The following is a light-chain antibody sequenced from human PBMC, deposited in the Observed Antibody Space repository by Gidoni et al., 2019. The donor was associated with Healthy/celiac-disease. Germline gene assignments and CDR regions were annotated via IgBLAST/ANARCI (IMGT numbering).Light chain of an antibody. J-gene: IGLJ2*01. Sequence: QCGLTQPPSVSRTPGQSITISCTGTSSYVGGYNYVSWYHQHPGKAPKLMIYDVSNRPSGVSNRFSGSISCNTASLTISRLQAEVEAYYYRSSYTSNSHVVFGGGTKLTVL. V-gene: IGLV2-14*01. CDR1: SSYVGGYNY. CDR2: DVS. CDR3: SSYTSNSHVV.